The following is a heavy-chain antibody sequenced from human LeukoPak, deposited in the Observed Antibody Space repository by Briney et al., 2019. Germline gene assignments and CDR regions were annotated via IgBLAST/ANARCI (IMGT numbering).Heavy chain of an antibody. D-gene: IGHD4-11*01. CDR3: AKDHLTVTQRNRMDY. J-gene: IGHJ4*02. CDR2: IRYDGSNK. V-gene: IGHV3-30*02. CDR1: GFTFSSYG. Sequence: GGSLRPSCAASGFTFSSYGMHWVRQAPGKGLEWVAFIRYDGSNKYYADSVKGRFTISRDNSKNTLYLQMNSLRAEDTAVYYCAKDHLTVTQRNRMDYWGQGTLVTVSS.